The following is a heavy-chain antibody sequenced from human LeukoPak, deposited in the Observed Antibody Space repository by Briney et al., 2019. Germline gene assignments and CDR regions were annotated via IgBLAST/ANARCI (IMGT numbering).Heavy chain of an antibody. CDR1: GGSISSSSYY. V-gene: IGHV4-39*01. CDR2: IYYSGST. Sequence: SETLSLTRTVSGGSISSSSYYWGWIRQPPGKGLEWIGSIYYSGSTYYNPSLKSRVTISVDTSKNQFSLKLSSVTAADTAVYYCARHIYLDYWGQGTLVTVSS. CDR3: ARHIYLDY. J-gene: IGHJ4*02.